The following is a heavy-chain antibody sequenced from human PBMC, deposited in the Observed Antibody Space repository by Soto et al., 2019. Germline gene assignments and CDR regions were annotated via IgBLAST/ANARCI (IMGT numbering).Heavy chain of an antibody. CDR3: ARGGWRQIDY. CDR2: IYYSGST. J-gene: IGHJ4*02. V-gene: IGHV4-59*08. Sequence: QVQLQESGPGLVKPSETLSLTCSVSGGSIGSYYWSWIRQPPGKGLEWIGYIYYSGSTNYNPSLKSRGTISVVTSKNQFSLKLSSVTAADTAVYYCARGGWRQIDYWGQGTLVTVSS. D-gene: IGHD3-3*01. CDR1: GGSIGSYY.